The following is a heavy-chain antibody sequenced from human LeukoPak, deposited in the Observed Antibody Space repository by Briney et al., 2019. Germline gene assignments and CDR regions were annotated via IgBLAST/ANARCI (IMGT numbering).Heavy chain of an antibody. CDR3: ARERLTYYYYYGMDV. Sequence: GASVKVSCKASGYTFTGYYMHWVRQAPGQGLEWMGWINPNSGGTNYAQKLQGRVTMTTDTSTSTAYMELRSLRSDDTAVYYCARERLTYYYYYGMDVWGQGTTVTVSS. D-gene: IGHD6-25*01. CDR2: INPNSGGT. CDR1: GYTFTGYY. V-gene: IGHV1-2*02. J-gene: IGHJ6*02.